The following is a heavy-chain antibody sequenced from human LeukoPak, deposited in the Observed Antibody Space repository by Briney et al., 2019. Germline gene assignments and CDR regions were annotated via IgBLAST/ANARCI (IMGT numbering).Heavy chain of an antibody. J-gene: IGHJ3*02. D-gene: IGHD5-24*01. Sequence: GFSVTLSCAACGFTVSSNYMIWLRQAPRKGLEWVAVIYSGGSTYYADSVTGRFTISRDNSKNTLYLQMNSLRAEDTAVYYCARDQGGYNVSQPYDAFDIWGQGTMVTVSS. CDR2: IYSGGST. CDR3: ARDQGGYNVSQPYDAFDI. CDR1: GFTVSSNY. V-gene: IGHV3-53*01.